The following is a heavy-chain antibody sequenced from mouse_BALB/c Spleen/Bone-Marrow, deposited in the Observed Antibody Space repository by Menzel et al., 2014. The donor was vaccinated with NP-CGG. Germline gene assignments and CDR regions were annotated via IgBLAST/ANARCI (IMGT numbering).Heavy chain of an antibody. V-gene: IGHV1-19*01. CDR3: ARWNYYGPTY. D-gene: IGHD1-1*01. Sequence: VQLKESGPELVKPGASVKMSCKASGYTFTDYYMDWVKQSPGENFEWIGRVNPYNGGTNYNQKFKDKATLTVDKSSSTAYMELNTLTSEDSAVYYCARWNYYGPTYWGQGTLVTVSA. J-gene: IGHJ3*01. CDR2: VNPYNGGT. CDR1: GYTFTDYY.